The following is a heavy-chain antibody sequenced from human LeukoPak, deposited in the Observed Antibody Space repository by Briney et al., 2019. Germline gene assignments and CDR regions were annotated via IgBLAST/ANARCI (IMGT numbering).Heavy chain of an antibody. CDR1: GGSISTNTYY. CDR2: MYYTGST. V-gene: IGHV4-39*07. CDR3: ARQGGYYDSSGYYLNWFGP. J-gene: IGHJ5*02. D-gene: IGHD3-22*01. Sequence: SETLSLTCTVSGGSISTNTYYWGWVRQPPGKGLEWIGSMYYTGSTYYNPSLKSRVTISLDTSKNRFSLKLTSVTAADTAVYYCARQGGYYDSSGYYLNWFGPWGQGTLVTVSS.